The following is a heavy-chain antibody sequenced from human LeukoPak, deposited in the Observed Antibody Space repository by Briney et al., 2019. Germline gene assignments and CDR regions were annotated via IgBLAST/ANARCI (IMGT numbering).Heavy chain of an antibody. CDR1: GFTASILY. CDR2: IYTGGAT. CDR3: AKDPTVTTDSSFDF. Sequence: GGSLRLSCVASGFTASILYFHWVRQTPGKGLEWVSVIYTGGATYYADSVKGRFTISRDNSKNTLYLQMSSLRAEDTAIYYCAKDPTVTTDSSFDFWGQGTLVTVSS. D-gene: IGHD4-17*01. J-gene: IGHJ4*02. V-gene: IGHV3-53*01.